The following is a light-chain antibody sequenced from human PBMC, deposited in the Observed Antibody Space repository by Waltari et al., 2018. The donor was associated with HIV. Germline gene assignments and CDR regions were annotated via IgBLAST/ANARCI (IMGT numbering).Light chain of an antibody. Sequence: QSALAQPPSASVSPGQSVTISCTGTSSDVGGYSYVSWYQQHPGKAPKLMIYEVSKRPSGVPDRFSGSKSGNAASLTVSGLQAEDEADYYCQSYDSSLVIFGGGTKLTVL. CDR1: SSDVGGYSY. CDR2: EVS. CDR3: QSYDSSLVI. V-gene: IGLV2-8*01. J-gene: IGLJ2*01.